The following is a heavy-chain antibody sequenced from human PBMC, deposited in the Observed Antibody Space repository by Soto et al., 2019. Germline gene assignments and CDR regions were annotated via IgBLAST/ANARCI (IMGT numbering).Heavy chain of an antibody. V-gene: IGHV3-48*02. J-gene: IGHJ6*02. CDR2: ISSSSSTI. D-gene: IGHD3-3*01. Sequence: EVQLVESGGGLVQPGGSLRLSCAASGFTFSSYSMNWVRQAPGKGLEWVSYISSSSSTIYYADSVKGRFTISRDNAKNSLYLHMNSLRDEDTAVYYCARRPLPTIFGVVTISGMDVWGQGTTVTVSS. CDR1: GFTFSSYS. CDR3: ARRPLPTIFGVVTISGMDV.